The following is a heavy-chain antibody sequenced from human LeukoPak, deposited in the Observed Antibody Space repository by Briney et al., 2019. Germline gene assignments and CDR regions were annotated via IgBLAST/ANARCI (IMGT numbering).Heavy chain of an antibody. V-gene: IGHV1-18*01. Sequence: ASLSVTCKASGYSFSSYGFSWVRQAPEQGLEWMGCISAYNGNTTNTQKHQGILSMTTDTATSTDNLELMSLRSDDAAVYYGARDRVLEVAATHNWFDPWGQGTLVTVSS. CDR1: GYSFSSYG. J-gene: IGHJ5*02. CDR3: ARDRVLEVAATHNWFDP. CDR2: ISAYNGNT. D-gene: IGHD2-15*01.